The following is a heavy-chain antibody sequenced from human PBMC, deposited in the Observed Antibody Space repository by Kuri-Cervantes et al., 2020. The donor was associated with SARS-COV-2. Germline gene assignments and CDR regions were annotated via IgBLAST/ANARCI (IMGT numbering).Heavy chain of an antibody. D-gene: IGHD3-3*01. CDR3: AREESPYDFWSGFDY. CDR1: GGSISSYY. J-gene: IGHJ4*02. CDR2: IYYSGST. V-gene: IGHV4-59*12. Sequence: SETLSLTCTVSGGSISSYYWSWIRQPPGKGLEWIGYIYYSGSTNYNPSLKSRVTISVDTSKNQFSLQLNSVTPEDTAVYYCAREESPYDFWSGFDYWGQGTLVTVSS.